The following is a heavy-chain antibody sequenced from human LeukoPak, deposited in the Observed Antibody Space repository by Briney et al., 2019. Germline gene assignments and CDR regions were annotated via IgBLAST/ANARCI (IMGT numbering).Heavy chain of an antibody. CDR2: IIPIFGTA. CDR3: ARTKGISSSWYYFDY. CDR1: GYTFTGYY. V-gene: IGHV1-69*06. D-gene: IGHD6-13*01. Sequence: SVKVSCKASGYTFTGYYMHWVRQAPGQGLEWMGGIIPIFGTANYAQKFQGRVTITADKSTSTAYMELSSLRSEDTAVYYCARTKGISSSWYYFDYWGQGTLVTVSS. J-gene: IGHJ4*02.